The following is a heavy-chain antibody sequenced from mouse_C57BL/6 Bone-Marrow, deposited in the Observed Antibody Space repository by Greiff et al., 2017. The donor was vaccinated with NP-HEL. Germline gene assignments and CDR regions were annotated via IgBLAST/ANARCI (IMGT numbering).Heavy chain of an antibody. J-gene: IGHJ3*01. CDR3: TNLPYYSTAY. CDR2: IDPETGGT. Sequence: VKLVESGAELVRPGASVTLSCKASGYTFTDYEMHWVKQTPVHGLEWIGAIDPETGGTAYNQKFKGKAILTADKSSSTAYMELRSLTSEDSAVYYCTNLPYYSTAYWGQGTLVTVSA. CDR1: GYTFTDYE. V-gene: IGHV1-15*01. D-gene: IGHD2-5*01.